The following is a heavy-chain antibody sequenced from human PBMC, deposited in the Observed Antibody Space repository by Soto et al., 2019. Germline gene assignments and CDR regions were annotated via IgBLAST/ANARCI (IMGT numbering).Heavy chain of an antibody. V-gene: IGHV5-51*01. CDR1: GYSFTNDW. CDR2: IYPADSDT. D-gene: IGHD2-15*01. J-gene: IGHJ4*02. CDR3: ARTDKSSCHLGY. Sequence: GASLKISCEGSGYSFTNDWIGSVRQMPGKGLEWMGIIYPADSDTRYSSSFQGQVTISVDKSVSTAYLQWSSLKASDSSICYGARTDKSSCHLGYWGQGTPATVS.